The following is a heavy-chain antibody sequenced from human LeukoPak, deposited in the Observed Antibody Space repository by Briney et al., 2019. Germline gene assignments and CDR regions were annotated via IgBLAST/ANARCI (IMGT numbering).Heavy chain of an antibody. Sequence: SVKVSCKASGGTFSSYAISWVRQAPGQGLEWMGGIIPIFGTANYAQKFQGRVTITTVESTSTAYMELSRLRSDDTAVYYCARGWELYYFDYWGQGTLVTVSS. CDR2: IIPIFGTA. V-gene: IGHV1-69*05. J-gene: IGHJ4*02. D-gene: IGHD1-26*01. CDR1: GGTFSSYA. CDR3: ARGWELYYFDY.